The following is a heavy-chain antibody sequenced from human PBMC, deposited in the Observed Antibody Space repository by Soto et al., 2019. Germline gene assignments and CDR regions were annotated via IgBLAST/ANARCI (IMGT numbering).Heavy chain of an antibody. CDR2: IRPSGGRT. V-gene: IGHV1-46*01. D-gene: IGHD5-18*01. J-gene: IGHJ4*02. CDR3: AREPNESYYFDY. Sequence: ASVKVSCKASGYTFTNYYIHWVRQAPGQGLEWLGIIRPSGGRTEYAQRFQGRVTMTRDASTSTVYMELTSLTSEDTAVYYCAREPNESYYFDYWGQGTLVTVSS. CDR1: GYTFTNYY.